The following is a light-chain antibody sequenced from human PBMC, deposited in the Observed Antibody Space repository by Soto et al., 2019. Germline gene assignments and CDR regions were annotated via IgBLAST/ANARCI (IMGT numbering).Light chain of an antibody. CDR3: SSYTSSSYVV. Sequence: QSALTQPASVSGSPGQSITISCTGTSSDVGGYKYVSWYQQHPGKAPKLMIYDVIDRPSGVSNRFSGSKSGNSASLTISGLQAEDEAEYYCSSYTSSSYVVFGGGTKGTVL. V-gene: IGLV2-14*01. J-gene: IGLJ2*01. CDR1: SSDVGGYKY. CDR2: DVI.